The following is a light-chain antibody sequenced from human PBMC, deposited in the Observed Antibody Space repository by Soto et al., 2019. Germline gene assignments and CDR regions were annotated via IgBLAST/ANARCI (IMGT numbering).Light chain of an antibody. V-gene: IGKV2-30*01. CDR3: MQATNWPEYRWT. J-gene: IGKJ1*01. CDR2: KVS. Sequence: DVVMTQSPLSLPVTLGQPASISCRSSQSLVYSDGNTYLNWFQQRTGQSPRRLIYKVSNRDSGVPVRFSGSGSGTKFTLKISRVEAEDVGVYYCMQATNWPEYRWTFRQGTKVEIK. CDR1: QSLVYSDGNTY.